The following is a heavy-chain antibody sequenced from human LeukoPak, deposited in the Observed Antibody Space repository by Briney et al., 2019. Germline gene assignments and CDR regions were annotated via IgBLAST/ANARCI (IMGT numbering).Heavy chain of an antibody. CDR1: GYSISSGYY. Sequence: SETLSLTCTVSGYSISSGYYWGWIRQPPGKGLEWIGSIYHSGSTNYNPSLKSRVTISVDTSKNQFSLKLSSVTAADTAVYYCARHVPVLRYFDWLGNWFDPWGRGTLVTVSS. CDR3: ARHVPVLRYFDWLGNWFDP. J-gene: IGHJ5*02. CDR2: IYHSGST. V-gene: IGHV4-38-2*02. D-gene: IGHD3-9*01.